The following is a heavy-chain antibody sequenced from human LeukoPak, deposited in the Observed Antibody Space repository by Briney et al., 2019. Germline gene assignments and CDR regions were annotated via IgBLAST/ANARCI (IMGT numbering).Heavy chain of an antibody. D-gene: IGHD6-19*01. Sequence: GGSLRLSCAASGFIFNAHSINWVRQAPGKGLEWVSYISGSGSSIDYADSVGGRFTIYRDSAKNSVYLRMNNLRAEDTAVYYCAKGTGASAWLADYWGQGTLVTVSS. V-gene: IGHV3-48*01. CDR1: GFIFNAHS. J-gene: IGHJ4*02. CDR2: ISGSGSSI. CDR3: AKGTGASAWLADY.